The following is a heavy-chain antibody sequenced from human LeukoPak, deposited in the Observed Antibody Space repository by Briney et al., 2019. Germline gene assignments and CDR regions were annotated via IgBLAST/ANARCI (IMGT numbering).Heavy chain of an antibody. CDR1: GDSISYFY. V-gene: IGHV4-4*07. CDR2: MSSSGNN. D-gene: IGHD6-19*01. Sequence: SETLSLTCSVSGDSISYFYWSWIRQAAGKGLEWIGRMSSSGNNDYNPSLKSRVTMSVDTSKNQFSLKLSSVTAADTAVYYCARDKRVAVAGTYIYYYYMDVWGNGTTVTISS. J-gene: IGHJ6*03. CDR3: ARDKRVAVAGTYIYYYYMDV.